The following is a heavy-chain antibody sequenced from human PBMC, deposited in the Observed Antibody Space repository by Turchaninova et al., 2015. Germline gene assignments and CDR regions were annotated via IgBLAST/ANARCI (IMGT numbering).Heavy chain of an antibody. CDR3: ARVSIAAAGTFYYGMDV. J-gene: IGHJ6*02. D-gene: IGHD6-13*01. CDR1: GGAISSGSYY. V-gene: IGHV4-31*01. Sequence: QVQLQESVPGLVKPSQTLSCTCTVRGGAISSGSYYWSWIRQHPGKGLEWIGYINYSGSTYYNPSLKSLVTISVDTSKNQFSLKLSSVTAADTAVYYCARVSIAAAGTFYYGMDVWGQGTTVTVSS. CDR2: INYSGST.